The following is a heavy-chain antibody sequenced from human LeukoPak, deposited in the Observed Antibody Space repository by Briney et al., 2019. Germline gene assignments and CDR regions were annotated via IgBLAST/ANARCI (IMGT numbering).Heavy chain of an antibody. CDR3: ARDPSDYYDSSPNDY. CDR2: INAGNGNT. Sequence: ASVKVSCKASGYTFTSYAMHWVRQAPGQRLEWMGWINAGNGNTKYSQKFQGRVTITRDTSASTAYMELSSLRSEDTAVYYCARDPSDYYDSSPNDYWGQGTLVTVPS. CDR1: GYTFTSYA. D-gene: IGHD3-22*01. V-gene: IGHV1-3*01. J-gene: IGHJ4*02.